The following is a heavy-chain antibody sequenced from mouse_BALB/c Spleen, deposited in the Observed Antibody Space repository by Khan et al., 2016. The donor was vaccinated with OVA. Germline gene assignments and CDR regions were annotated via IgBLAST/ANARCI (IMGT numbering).Heavy chain of an antibody. CDR2: ISYSGVT. V-gene: IGHV3-2*02. D-gene: IGHD1-1*01. Sequence: EVQLQESGPGLVKPSQPLSLTCTVTGYSITSGYAWNWIRQFPGNKLEWMGYISYSGVTSYTPSLKSRISITRDTSKNQFFLQLNSVTTEDTATYYCARGNYYGYYFDYWGHGTTLTVSS. J-gene: IGHJ2*01. CDR1: GYSITSGYA. CDR3: ARGNYYGYYFDY.